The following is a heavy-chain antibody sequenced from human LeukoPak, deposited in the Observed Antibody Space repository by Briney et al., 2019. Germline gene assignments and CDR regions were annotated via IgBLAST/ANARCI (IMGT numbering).Heavy chain of an antibody. CDR3: ASSLGQQLPPLH. Sequence: SETLSLTCTVSGGSISSYYWSWIRQPAGKGLEWIGRIYTSGSTNYNPSLKSRVTMSVDTSNNQFSLKLNSVTAADTAVYYCASSLGQQLPPLHWGQGTLVTVSS. CDR1: GGSISSYY. J-gene: IGHJ4*02. V-gene: IGHV4-4*07. CDR2: IYTSGST. D-gene: IGHD6-13*01.